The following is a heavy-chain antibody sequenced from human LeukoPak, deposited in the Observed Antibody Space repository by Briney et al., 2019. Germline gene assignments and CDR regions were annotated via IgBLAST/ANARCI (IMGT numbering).Heavy chain of an antibody. CDR1: GFTFDQYA. Sequence: GGSLRLSCAASGFTFDQYALHWVRQVPGKGLEWVSGVSWNSGDIVYADSVRGRFTISRDEAKNSLYLQMNSLRPEDTAFYYCARGYYWNPSFDYWGQGTLVTVSS. CDR2: VSWNSGDI. CDR3: ARGYYWNPSFDY. V-gene: IGHV3-9*01. J-gene: IGHJ4*02. D-gene: IGHD1-20*01.